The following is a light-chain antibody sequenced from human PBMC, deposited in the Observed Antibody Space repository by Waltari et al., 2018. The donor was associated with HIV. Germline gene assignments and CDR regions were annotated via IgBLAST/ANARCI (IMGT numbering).Light chain of an antibody. CDR2: EVS. J-gene: IGLJ1*01. Sequence: QSALTQPGSVSGSPGQSNTISCTGTSRDVGGYNYVSWFQQHPGRAPKLIIYEVSKWPPGIFNRFSGSKSGNTASLTISGLQAEDEADYYCSSYTNRNDYVFGTGTKVIVL. CDR3: SSYTNRNDYV. V-gene: IGLV2-14*01. CDR1: SRDVGGYNY.